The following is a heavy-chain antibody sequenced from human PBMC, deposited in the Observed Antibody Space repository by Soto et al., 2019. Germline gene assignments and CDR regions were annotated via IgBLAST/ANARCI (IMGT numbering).Heavy chain of an antibody. D-gene: IGHD3-16*01. CDR1: GFTFSSYA. Sequence: PGGSLRLSCAASGFTFSSYAMSWVRQAPGKGLEWVSAISGSGGSTYYADSVKGRFTISRDNSKNTLYLQMNSLRAEDTAVYYCEKAKSGVWSDGMDVWGQGTTVTVSS. CDR2: ISGSGGST. CDR3: EKAKSGVWSDGMDV. J-gene: IGHJ6*02. V-gene: IGHV3-23*01.